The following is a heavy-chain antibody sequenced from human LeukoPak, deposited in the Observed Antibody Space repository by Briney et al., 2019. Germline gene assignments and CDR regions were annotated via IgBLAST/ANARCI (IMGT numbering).Heavy chain of an antibody. Sequence: ASVKVSCKTSGYTFTGYYMHWVRQAPGQGLEWMGRITPNSGGTSYAHNFQGRVTMTRDTSISTAYMDLSSLRSDDTAVYYCARDSRVSGDYWGQGTLVTVSS. V-gene: IGHV1-2*06. CDR1: GYTFTGYY. CDR3: ARDSRVSGDY. J-gene: IGHJ4*02. D-gene: IGHD2-2*01. CDR2: ITPNSGGT.